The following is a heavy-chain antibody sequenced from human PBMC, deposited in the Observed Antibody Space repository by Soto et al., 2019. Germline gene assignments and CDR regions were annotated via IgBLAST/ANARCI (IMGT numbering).Heavy chain of an antibody. CDR1: GFTFSSYS. CDR3: ASRGVGTTDGMDV. J-gene: IGHJ6*02. Sequence: LRLSCAASGFTFSSYSMNWVRQAPGKGLEWVSSISSSSSYIYYADSVKGRLTISRDNAKNSLYLQMNSLRAEDTAVYYCASRGVGTTDGMDVWGQGTTVTVSS. V-gene: IGHV3-21*01. D-gene: IGHD1-7*01. CDR2: ISSSSSYI.